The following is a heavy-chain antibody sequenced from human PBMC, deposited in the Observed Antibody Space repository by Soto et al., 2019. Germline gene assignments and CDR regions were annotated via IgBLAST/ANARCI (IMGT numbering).Heavy chain of an antibody. CDR3: ASTPLEDIVVVPAGANWFDP. Sequence: EVQLVESGGGLVQPGRSLRLSCAASGFTFNSYEMNWVRQAPGKGLEWISYIGASSSSVYYADSVKGRFTVSRDNAKNSLYLQMNSLRAEDTAVYYCASTPLEDIVVVPAGANWFDPWGQGTLVTVSS. CDR1: GFTFNSYE. D-gene: IGHD2-2*01. J-gene: IGHJ5*02. V-gene: IGHV3-48*03. CDR2: IGASSSSV.